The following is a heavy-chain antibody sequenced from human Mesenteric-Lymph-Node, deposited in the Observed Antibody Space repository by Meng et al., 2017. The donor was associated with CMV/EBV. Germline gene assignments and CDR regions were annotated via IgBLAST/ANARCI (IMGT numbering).Heavy chain of an antibody. CDR1: GFTFSSYS. D-gene: IGHD2-2*01. CDR2: ISHSGDFV. Sequence: GGSLRLSCAASGFTFSSYSMNWVRQAPGRGLEWISSISHSGDFVDYADSVRGRFIISRDNAKNTLYLQMNSLRAEDTAVYYCARSRYCSSTSCYVYFEYWGQGTLVTVSS. J-gene: IGHJ4*02. V-gene: IGHV3-21*01. CDR3: ARSRYCSSTSCYVYFEY.